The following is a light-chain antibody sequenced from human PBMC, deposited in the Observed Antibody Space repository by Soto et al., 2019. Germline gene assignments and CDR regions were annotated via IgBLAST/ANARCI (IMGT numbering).Light chain of an antibody. V-gene: IGKV2-28*01. Sequence: ESVMTQSPLSLPVTPGEPASISCRSSQSLLHSNGYNYLDWYLQKPGQSPQLLIYLGSNRASGVHDRFSGSGSGTDFTLKISRVEAEDVGVYYCMQALQAPYTVGQGTKLEIK. CDR2: LGS. CDR1: QSLLHSNGYNY. CDR3: MQALQAPYT. J-gene: IGKJ2*01.